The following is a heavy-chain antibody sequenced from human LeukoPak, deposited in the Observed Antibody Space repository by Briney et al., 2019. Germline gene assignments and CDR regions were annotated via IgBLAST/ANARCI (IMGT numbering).Heavy chain of an antibody. CDR1: GFIFSDYG. V-gene: IGHV3-NL1*01. J-gene: IGHJ4*02. D-gene: IGHD3-22*01. CDR2: IYSGGST. CDR3: AKEGPDSSGYYLYYFDY. Sequence: GRSLRLSCAASGFIFSDYGMHWVRQAPGKGLEWVSVIYSGGSTYYADSVKGRFTISRDNSKNTLYLQMNSLRAEDTAVYYCAKEGPDSSGYYLYYFDYWGQGTLVTVSS.